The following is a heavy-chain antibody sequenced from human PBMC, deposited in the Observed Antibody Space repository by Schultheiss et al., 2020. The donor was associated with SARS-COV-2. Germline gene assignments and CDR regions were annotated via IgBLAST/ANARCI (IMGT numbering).Heavy chain of an antibody. J-gene: IGHJ4*02. Sequence: GGSLRLSCAASGFTFSSYAMSWVRQAPGKGLEWVSAISGSGGSTYYADSVKGRFTISRDNSKNTLYLQMNSLRAKDTAVYYCAKDRNYYDSSGYPSHWGQGTLVTVSS. V-gene: IGHV3-23*01. CDR2: ISGSGGST. CDR1: GFTFSSYA. CDR3: AKDRNYYDSSGYPSH. D-gene: IGHD3-22*01.